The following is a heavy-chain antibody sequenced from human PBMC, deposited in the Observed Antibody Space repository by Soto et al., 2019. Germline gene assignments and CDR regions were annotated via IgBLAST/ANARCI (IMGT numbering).Heavy chain of an antibody. V-gene: IGHV1-18*01. D-gene: IGHD6-19*01. CDR3: ARDSACNSGWYSYQYYYGMDV. J-gene: IGHJ6*02. CDR2: ISAYNGNT. Sequence: ASVKVSCKASGYTFTSYGISWVRQAPGQGLEWMGWISAYNGNTNYAQKLQGRVTMTTDTSTSTAYMELRSLRSDDTAVYYCARDSACNSGWYSYQYYYGMDVWGQGTTVTVSS. CDR1: GYTFTSYG.